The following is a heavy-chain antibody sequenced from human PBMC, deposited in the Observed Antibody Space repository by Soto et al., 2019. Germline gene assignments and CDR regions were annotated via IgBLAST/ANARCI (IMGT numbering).Heavy chain of an antibody. CDR2: IDPSDSYA. CDR3: GRLRVDKADGWFDP. CDR1: GYSFTSYW. J-gene: IGHJ5*02. V-gene: IGHV5-10-1*03. Sequence: EVQLVQSGAEVKKPGESLRISCKASGYSFTSYWITWVRQLPGKGLEWMGRIDPSDSYANYSPSFQGHVTFSADRSINTAYLQWSSLKASDTAIYYCGRLRVDKADGWFDPWGQGTLVTVSS. D-gene: IGHD5-18*01.